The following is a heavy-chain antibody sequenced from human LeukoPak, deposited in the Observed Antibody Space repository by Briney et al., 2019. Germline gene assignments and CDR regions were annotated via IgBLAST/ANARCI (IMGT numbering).Heavy chain of an antibody. J-gene: IGHJ4*02. D-gene: IGHD2-2*01. Sequence: ASVKVSCKASGYTFTSYYMHWVRQAPGQGLEWMGIINPSGGSASYAQKFQGRVTMTRDTSTSTVYMELSSLRSEDTAVYYCARGKVPAAFRGDFDYWGRGTLVTVSS. CDR1: GYTFTSYY. CDR3: ARGKVPAAFRGDFDY. V-gene: IGHV1-46*01. CDR2: INPSGGSA.